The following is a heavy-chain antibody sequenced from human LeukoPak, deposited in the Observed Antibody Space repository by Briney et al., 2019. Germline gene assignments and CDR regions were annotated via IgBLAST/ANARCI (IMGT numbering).Heavy chain of an antibody. J-gene: IGHJ4*02. D-gene: IGHD2-15*01. CDR1: GFTFSDYY. CDR3: ARDSPASSGEVDY. CDR2: ISSSGSTI. Sequence: GGSLRLSCAASGFTFSDYYMSWIRQAPGKGLERVSYISSSGSTIYYADSVKGRFTISRDNAKNSLYLQMNSLRAEDTAVYYCARDSPASSGEVDYWGQGTLVTVSS. V-gene: IGHV3-11*01.